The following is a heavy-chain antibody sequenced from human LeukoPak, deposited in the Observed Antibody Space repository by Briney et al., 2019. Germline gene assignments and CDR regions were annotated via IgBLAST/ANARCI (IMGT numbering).Heavy chain of an antibody. V-gene: IGHV4-59*01. CDR3: AARGDDDWFDP. CDR2: IYYSGST. CDR1: GGSISSYY. Sequence: PSETLSLTCTVSGGSISSYYWSWIRQPPGKGLEWIGYIYYSGSTNYNPSLKSRVTISVDTSKNQFSLKLSSVTAADTAVYYCAARGDDDWFDPWGQGTLVTVSS. D-gene: IGHD2-21*02. J-gene: IGHJ5*02.